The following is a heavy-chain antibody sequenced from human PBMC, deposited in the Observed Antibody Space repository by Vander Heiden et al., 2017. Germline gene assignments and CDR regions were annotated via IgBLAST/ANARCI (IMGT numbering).Heavy chain of an antibody. CDR3: ARRSSSSFDP. J-gene: IGHJ5*02. V-gene: IGHV4-39*01. CDR2: IYYSGNT. Sequence: LELQESGPGLETPSETLSLTCRVACGSIRSPSYCWGWIRQPPGKGLQWIGTIYYSGNTYYNPSLESRVTISLDTSKNQFSLNLSSVTAADTAVYYCARRSSSSFDPWGQGTLITVSS. CDR1: CGSIRSPSYC. D-gene: IGHD2-2*01.